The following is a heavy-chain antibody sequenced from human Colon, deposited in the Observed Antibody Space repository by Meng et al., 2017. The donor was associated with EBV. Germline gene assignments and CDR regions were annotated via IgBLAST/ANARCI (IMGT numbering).Heavy chain of an antibody. CDR1: GRSISSVYYS. J-gene: IGHJ4*02. V-gene: IGHV4-30-4*01. Sequence: QVLLQRARPHLVQPSPTLCLPGTFSGRSISSVYYSWTCIRQPPGKGREWIGYIYYSGSTHYNPSLKSRVTISVDTSKNQFSLKMSSVTAADTAVYYCARQATGYCSGGSCYSGSIFDYWGQGTLVTVSS. CDR3: ARQATGYCSGGSCYSGSIFDY. CDR2: IYYSGST. D-gene: IGHD2-15*01.